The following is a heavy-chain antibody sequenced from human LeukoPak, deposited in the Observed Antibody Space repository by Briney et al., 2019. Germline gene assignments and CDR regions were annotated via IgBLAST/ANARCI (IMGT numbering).Heavy chain of an antibody. J-gene: IGHJ4*02. CDR2: ISGGGGST. CDR3: AKDRDSSGYYRGYFDF. D-gene: IGHD3-22*01. CDR1: GFTFSSYA. V-gene: IGHV3-23*01. Sequence: GGSLRLSCAASGFTFSSYAMSWVRQAPGKGLEWVSGISGGGGSTYYADSVKGRFTISRDNSKNTLYLQMNSLRAEDTALYYCAKDRDSSGYYRGYFDFWGQGTLVTASS.